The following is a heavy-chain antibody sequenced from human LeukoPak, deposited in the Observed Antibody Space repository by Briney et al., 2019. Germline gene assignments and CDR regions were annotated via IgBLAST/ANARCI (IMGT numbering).Heavy chain of an antibody. J-gene: IGHJ4*02. V-gene: IGHV3-7*01. CDR3: ATDIVVVPAAIGGAGY. CDR1: GFTFSSYW. D-gene: IGHD2-2*01. CDR2: TKQDGSEK. Sequence: GGSLRLSCAASGFTFSSYWMSWVRQAPGKGLEWVANTKQDGSEKYYVDSVKGRFTISRDNAKNLLYLQMNSLRAEDTAVYYCATDIVVVPAAIGGAGYWGQGTLVTVSS.